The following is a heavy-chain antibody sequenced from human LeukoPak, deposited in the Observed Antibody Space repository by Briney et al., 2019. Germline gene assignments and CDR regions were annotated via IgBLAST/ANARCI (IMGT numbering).Heavy chain of an antibody. V-gene: IGHV4-38-2*02. D-gene: IGHD5-24*01. Sequence: ASETLSLTCTVSGYSISSGYYWGWIRQPPGKGLEWIGSIYHSGSTYCNPSLKSRVTISVDTSKNQFPLKLSSVTAADTAVYYCARVGGYNPEYFDYWGQGTLVTVSS. CDR1: GYSISSGYY. CDR3: ARVGGYNPEYFDY. J-gene: IGHJ4*02. CDR2: IYHSGST.